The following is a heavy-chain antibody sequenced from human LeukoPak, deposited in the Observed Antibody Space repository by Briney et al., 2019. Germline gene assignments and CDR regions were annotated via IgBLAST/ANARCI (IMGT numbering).Heavy chain of an antibody. CDR1: GFTFSSSA. Sequence: GGSLRLSCGASGFTFSSSAMHWVRQGPGKGLEWVAYIARHGNNKYYADSVKGRLTISRDNSKGSLYLQMNSLRADDTAVYYCAKDGSWSCTDWGQGTLVRVSS. CDR2: IARHGNNK. V-gene: IGHV3-30*02. D-gene: IGHD2-8*02. CDR3: AKDGSWSCTD. J-gene: IGHJ4*02.